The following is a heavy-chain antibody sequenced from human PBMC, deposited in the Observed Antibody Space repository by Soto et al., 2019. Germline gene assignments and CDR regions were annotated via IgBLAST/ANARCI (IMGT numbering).Heavy chain of an antibody. Sequence: EVQLVESGGGLVKPGGSLRLSCAASGFTFSTYSMNWVRQAPGKGLEWVSFISSSSSYMNYADSVKGRFTISRDNAKNSLYLHMNGLRAEDTAVYYCARDHYGSGNYYFDDWGQGTLVTVSS. CDR1: GFTFSTYS. CDR3: ARDHYGSGNYYFDD. D-gene: IGHD3-10*01. CDR2: ISSSSSYM. J-gene: IGHJ4*02. V-gene: IGHV3-21*01.